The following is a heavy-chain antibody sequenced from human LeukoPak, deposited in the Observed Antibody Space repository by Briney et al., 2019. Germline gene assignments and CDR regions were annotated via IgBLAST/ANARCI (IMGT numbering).Heavy chain of an antibody. Sequence: GGSLRLSCAASGFTFSSYGMHWVRQAPGKGLEWVAVIWYDGSNKYYADSVKGRFTISRDNTKNSLYLQMNSLRGEDTALYYCAKVESYSYGYFDYWGQGTLVTVSS. J-gene: IGHJ4*02. D-gene: IGHD5-18*01. V-gene: IGHV3-33*03. CDR3: AKVESYSYGYFDY. CDR1: GFTFSSYG. CDR2: IWYDGSNK.